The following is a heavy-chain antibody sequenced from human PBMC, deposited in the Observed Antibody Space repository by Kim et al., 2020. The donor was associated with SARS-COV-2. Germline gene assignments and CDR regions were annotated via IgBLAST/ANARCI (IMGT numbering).Heavy chain of an antibody. V-gene: IGHV1-18*01. CDR3: ARDLWSGYYKFNYYYGMDV. J-gene: IGHJ6*02. CDR2: ISAYNGNT. CDR1: GYTFTSYG. D-gene: IGHD3-3*01. Sequence: ASVKVSCEASGYTFTSYGISWVRQAPGQGLEWMGWISAYNGNTNYAQKLQGRVTMTTDTSTSTAYMELRSLRSDDTAVYYCARDLWSGYYKFNYYYGMDVWGQGTTVTVSS.